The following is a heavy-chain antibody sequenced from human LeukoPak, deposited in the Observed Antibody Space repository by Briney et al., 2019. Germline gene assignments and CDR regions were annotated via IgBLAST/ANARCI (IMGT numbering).Heavy chain of an antibody. CDR1: GYSFTNYG. D-gene: IGHD3-22*01. CDR3: AREYYDSSGYYLDY. V-gene: IGHV1-18*01. Sequence: GASVKVSCKASGYSFTNYGISWVRQAPGQGLEWMGWISVYNDNANNAQGYQGRVTMTTDTSTSTAYMGLRSLRSDDTAMYYCAREYYDSSGYYLDYWGQGTLVTVSS. CDR2: ISVYNDNA. J-gene: IGHJ4*02.